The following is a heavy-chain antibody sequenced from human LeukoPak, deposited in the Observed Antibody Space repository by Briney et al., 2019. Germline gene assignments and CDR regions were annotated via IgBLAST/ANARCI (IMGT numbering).Heavy chain of an antibody. V-gene: IGHV1-69*13. D-gene: IGHD3-10*01. CDR2: IIPIFGTA. CDR1: GGTFSSYA. J-gene: IGHJ5*02. CDR3: ARVGGSAPYNWFDP. Sequence: SVTVSCKASGGTFSSYAISWVRQAPGQGLEWMGGIIPIFGTANYAQKFQGRVTITADESTSTAYMELSSLRSEDTAVYYCARVGGSAPYNWFDPWGQGTLVTVSS.